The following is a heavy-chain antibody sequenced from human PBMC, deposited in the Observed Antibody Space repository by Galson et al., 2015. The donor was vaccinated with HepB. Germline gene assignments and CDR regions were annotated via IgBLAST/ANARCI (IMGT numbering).Heavy chain of an antibody. CDR2: IYYSGST. Sequence: TLSLTCTVSGGSISSSSYYWGWIRQPPGKGLEWIGYIYYSGSTYYNPSLKSRVTISVDTSKNQFSLKLSSVTAADTAVYYCARPHSGRYWYFDLWGRGTLVTVSS. CDR1: GGSISSSSYY. V-gene: IGHV4-30-4*07. CDR3: ARPHSGRYWYFDL. J-gene: IGHJ2*01. D-gene: IGHD1-26*01.